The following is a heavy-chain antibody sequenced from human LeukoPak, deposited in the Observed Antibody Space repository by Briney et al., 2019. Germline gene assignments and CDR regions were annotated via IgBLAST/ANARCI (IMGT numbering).Heavy chain of an antibody. D-gene: IGHD1-26*01. CDR2: IYYSGST. Sequence: SETLSLTCTVSGGSISSSSYYWSWIRQHPGKGLEWIGYIYYSGSTYYNPSLKSRVTISVDTSKNQFSLKLSSVTAADTAVYYCAREGSVVGARNSDYFDYWGQGTLVTVSS. J-gene: IGHJ4*02. V-gene: IGHV4-31*03. CDR1: GGSISSSSYY. CDR3: AREGSVVGARNSDYFDY.